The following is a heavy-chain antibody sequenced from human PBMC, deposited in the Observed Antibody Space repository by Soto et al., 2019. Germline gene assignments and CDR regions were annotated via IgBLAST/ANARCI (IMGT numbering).Heavy chain of an antibody. D-gene: IGHD3-22*01. CDR1: GDSISSHHYY. J-gene: IGHJ4*02. CDR3: AREPKQNYDSSPWNGGFDS. V-gene: IGHV4-30-4*01. CDR2: IYYTGNN. Sequence: QVHLQESGPGLVKPSQTLSLSCTVSGDSISSHHYYWTWIRQPPGTGLEWVGYIYYTGNNFYNPALKHRVAMSVDPSPNEFHLKLASVTDADTAVYFCAREPKQNYDSSPWNGGFDSWGPGTLVTVSS.